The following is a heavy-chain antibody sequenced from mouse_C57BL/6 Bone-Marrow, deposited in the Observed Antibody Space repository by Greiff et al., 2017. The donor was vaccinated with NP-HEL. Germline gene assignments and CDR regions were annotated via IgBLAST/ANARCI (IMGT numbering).Heavy chain of an antibody. V-gene: IGHV7-3*01. CDR3: ARQGWSAY. CDR1: GFTFTDYY. Sequence: EVQVVESGGGLVQPGGSLSLSCAASGFTFTDYYMSWVRQPPGKALEWLGFIRNKANGYTTEYSASVKGRFTISRDNSQSILYLQMNALRAEDSATYYCARQGWSAYWGQGTLVTVSA. D-gene: IGHD1-1*02. J-gene: IGHJ3*01. CDR2: IRNKANGYTT.